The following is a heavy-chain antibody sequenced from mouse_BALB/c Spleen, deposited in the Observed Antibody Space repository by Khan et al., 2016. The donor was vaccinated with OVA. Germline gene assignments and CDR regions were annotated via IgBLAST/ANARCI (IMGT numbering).Heavy chain of an antibody. CDR2: IWAGGRT. V-gene: IGHV2-9*02. CDR1: GFSLTSYG. J-gene: IGHJ2*01. CDR3: ARLEDI. D-gene: IGHD1-3*01. Sequence: QVQLKQSGPGLVAPSQSLTITCTVSGFSLTSYGVHWVRQPPGKGLEWRGVIWAGGRTNYNSALMSRRSISKENSKSQVFLKMNILQTDDTAMYYCARLEDIWGQGTTLTVSS.